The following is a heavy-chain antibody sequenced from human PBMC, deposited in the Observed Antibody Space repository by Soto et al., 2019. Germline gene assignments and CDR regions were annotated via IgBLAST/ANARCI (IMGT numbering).Heavy chain of an antibody. CDR1: GGSFSGYY. V-gene: IGHV4-34*01. J-gene: IGHJ1*01. CDR2: VNHSGST. Sequence: QVQLQQWGAGLLKPSETLSLTCSVYGGSFSGYYWSWIRQPPGKGLEWIGEVNHSGSTNYNPSLKSRVTMSVDTSKNQFSRRVSAVTAADTAVYYCASLLQYFQHWGQGTLVTVSS. CDR3: ASLLQYFQH.